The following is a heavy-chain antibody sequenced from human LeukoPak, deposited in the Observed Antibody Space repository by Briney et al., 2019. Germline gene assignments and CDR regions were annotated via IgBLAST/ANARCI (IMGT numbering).Heavy chain of an antibody. CDR2: IYTSGST. J-gene: IGHJ3*02. CDR1: GGSISSYY. CDR3: AGVGSGTLSFDI. D-gene: IGHD1-26*01. Sequence: SETLSLTCTVSGGSISSYYWSWIRQPAGKGLEWNGRIYTSGSTNYNPSLKSRVTMSVDTSKNQFSLKLSSVTAADTAVYYCAGVGSGTLSFDIWGQGTIVNVSS. V-gene: IGHV4-4*07.